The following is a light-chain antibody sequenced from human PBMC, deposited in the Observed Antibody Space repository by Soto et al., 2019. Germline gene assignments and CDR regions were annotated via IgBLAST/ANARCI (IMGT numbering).Light chain of an antibody. CDR1: QSISNY. CDR3: QQSYITPGT. Sequence: DIQMTQSPSSLSASAGDRVTITCRASQSISNYLNWYQQKPGKAPNLLIYAASSLHSGVPSRFSGSGSGTDFTLTISSLQPEDFATYFCQQSYITPGTFGQGTKVDIK. V-gene: IGKV1-39*01. CDR2: AAS. J-gene: IGKJ1*01.